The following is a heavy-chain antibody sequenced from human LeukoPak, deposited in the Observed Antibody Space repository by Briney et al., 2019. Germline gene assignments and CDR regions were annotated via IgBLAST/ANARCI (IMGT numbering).Heavy chain of an antibody. J-gene: IGHJ5*01. CDR3: ARADDRSGYFGGRFDS. CDR2: VSYSGGT. Sequence: SETLSLTCTVSGGPISTYYWSWIRQPPGKRLEWIGYVSYSGGTNYNPSLKSRVTISVDTSKNQFSLKLTSVTAADTALYYCARADDRSGYFGGRFDSWGQGTLVTVSS. V-gene: IGHV4-59*01. CDR1: GGPISTYY. D-gene: IGHD3-22*01.